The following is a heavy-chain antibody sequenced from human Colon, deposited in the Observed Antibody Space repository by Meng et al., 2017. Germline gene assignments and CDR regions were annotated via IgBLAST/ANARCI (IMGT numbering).Heavy chain of an antibody. Sequence: QVAAQGWGPGLVQPSPTLSLTCTVSGGSISSGDYYWSWIRQPPGKGLEWIGYIYYSGSTYSNASLKSRVTISIDRSKNQFSLKLSSVTAADTAVYYCARDRKHYGERGWFDPWGQGTLVTVSS. CDR1: GGSISSGDYY. D-gene: IGHD4-17*01. CDR2: IYYSGST. V-gene: IGHV4-30-4*01. CDR3: ARDRKHYGERGWFDP. J-gene: IGHJ5*02.